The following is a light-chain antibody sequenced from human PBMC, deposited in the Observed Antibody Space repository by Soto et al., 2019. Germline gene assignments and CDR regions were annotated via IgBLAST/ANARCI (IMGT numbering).Light chain of an antibody. J-gene: IGKJ2*01. V-gene: IGKV2-30*01. CDR3: MQGTHWPYT. Sequence: DVVLTQSPLSLSVTLGQPASISCRSGQSLVYSDGNTYLSWFQQRPGQSPRRLFYEVSNRDSGVPDRFSGSWSGTDFTLKISRVESEDVGVYDCMQGTHWPYTFGQGTKLEIK. CDR2: EVS. CDR1: QSLVYSDGNTY.